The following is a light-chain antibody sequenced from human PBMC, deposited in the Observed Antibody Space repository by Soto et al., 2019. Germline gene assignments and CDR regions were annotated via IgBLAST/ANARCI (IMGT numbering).Light chain of an antibody. CDR3: SSYTRSSTSYV. V-gene: IGLV2-14*01. Sequence: QSVLTQPASVSGSPGQSITISCTGTSSDVGGYNYVSWYQQHPGKAPKLMIYEVSNRPSRVSNRFSGSKSGNTASLTISGLQAEDEAVYYCSSYTRSSTSYVFGTGTKLTVL. CDR1: SSDVGGYNY. CDR2: EVS. J-gene: IGLJ1*01.